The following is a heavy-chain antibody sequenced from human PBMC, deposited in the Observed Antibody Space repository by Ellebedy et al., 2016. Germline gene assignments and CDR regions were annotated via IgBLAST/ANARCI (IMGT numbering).Heavy chain of an antibody. Sequence: SETLSLTCTVSGGPINNYYWTWIRRPPGKGLEWVGYIYHSGSTDYNPSLKSRVTISVDMSKNQFSLKLSSVTAADTAVYYCARRDGAVGGIGYWGQGTLVTVSS. D-gene: IGHD6-19*01. J-gene: IGHJ4*02. CDR2: IYHSGST. V-gene: IGHV4-59*08. CDR3: ARRDGAVGGIGY. CDR1: GGPINNYY.